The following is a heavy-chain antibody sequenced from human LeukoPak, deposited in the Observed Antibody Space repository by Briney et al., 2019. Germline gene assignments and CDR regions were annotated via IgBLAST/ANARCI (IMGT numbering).Heavy chain of an antibody. V-gene: IGHV3-30*18. Sequence: GGSLRLSCAGSGFIFNTYGMHWVRQAPGKGLEWVAGISYDGTNKYHADSVKGGFTISRDNSKNTLYLQMNSLRAEDTAVYYCAKDRSTGGYYGSGRSFGYWGQGTLVTVSS. CDR3: AKDRSTGGYYGSGRSFGY. J-gene: IGHJ4*02. CDR2: ISYDGTNK. CDR1: GFIFNTYG. D-gene: IGHD3-10*01.